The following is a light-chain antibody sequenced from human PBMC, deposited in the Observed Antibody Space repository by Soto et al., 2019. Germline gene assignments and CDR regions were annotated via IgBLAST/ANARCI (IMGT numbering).Light chain of an antibody. CDR2: DNN. CDR3: PTCDCSLPGEV. V-gene: IGLV1-51*01. CDR1: SSNIGNNY. Sequence: QSVLTQSPSVSAAPGQKGTISCSGSSSNIGNNYVSWYQQLPGTAPKLLIYDNNKRPSGIPDRFSCSKSGTSGTLDISGLQNGDEADYYCPTCDCSLPGEVFGGGTQPTVL. J-gene: IGLJ2*01.